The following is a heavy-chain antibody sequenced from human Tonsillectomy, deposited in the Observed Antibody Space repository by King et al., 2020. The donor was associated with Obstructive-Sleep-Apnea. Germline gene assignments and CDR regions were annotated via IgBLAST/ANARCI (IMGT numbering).Heavy chain of an antibody. CDR2: ISYDGSNK. Sequence: QLVQSVGGVVQPGRSLRLSCAASGFTFSSYAMHWVRQAPGKGLEWVAVISYDGSNKYYADSVKGRFTISRDNSKNTLYLQMNSLRAEDTAVYYCAREYPGYFDYWGQGTLVTVSS. V-gene: IGHV3-30*04. CDR1: GFTFSSYA. D-gene: IGHD2-2*01. J-gene: IGHJ4*02. CDR3: AREYPGYFDY.